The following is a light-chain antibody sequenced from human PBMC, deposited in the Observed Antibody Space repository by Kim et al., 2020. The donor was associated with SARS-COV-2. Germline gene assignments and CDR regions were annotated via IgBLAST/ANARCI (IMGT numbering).Light chain of an antibody. CDR3: QEYTSSPPYT. Sequence: EIVLTQSPGTLSLSPGERATLSRRASQSVGSNYLAWYQQKPGQAPRLLIYGASNRATGIPDRFGGSGSGTDFTLTIGRLEPEDFAVYYCQEYTSSPPYTFGQGTKLEIK. J-gene: IGKJ2*01. V-gene: IGKV3-20*01. CDR1: QSVGSNY. CDR2: GAS.